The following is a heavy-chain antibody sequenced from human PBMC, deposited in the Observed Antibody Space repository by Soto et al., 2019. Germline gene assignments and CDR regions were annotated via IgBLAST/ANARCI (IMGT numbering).Heavy chain of an antibody. Sequence: ASVKVSCKASGYTFTGYYMHWVRQAPGQGLEWMGWINPNSGGTNYAQKFQGRVTITRDTSASTAYMELSSLRSEDTAVYYCARVFLAFYYDSSGNSPFDYWGQGTLVTVSS. CDR1: GYTFTGYY. D-gene: IGHD3-22*01. V-gene: IGHV1-2*02. J-gene: IGHJ4*02. CDR2: INPNSGGT. CDR3: ARVFLAFYYDSSGNSPFDY.